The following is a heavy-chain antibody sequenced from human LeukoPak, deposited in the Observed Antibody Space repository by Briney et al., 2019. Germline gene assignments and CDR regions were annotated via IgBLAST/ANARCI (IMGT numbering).Heavy chain of an antibody. CDR3: ARDHYGDYMDY. Sequence: PSETLSLTCAVYGGSFSGYYWSWIRQPPGKGLEWIGEINHSGSTNYNPSLKSRVTISVDTSKNQFSLKLSSMTAADTAVYYCARDHYGDYMDYWGQGTLVTVSS. CDR2: INHSGST. V-gene: IGHV4-34*01. D-gene: IGHD4-17*01. CDR1: GGSFSGYY. J-gene: IGHJ4*02.